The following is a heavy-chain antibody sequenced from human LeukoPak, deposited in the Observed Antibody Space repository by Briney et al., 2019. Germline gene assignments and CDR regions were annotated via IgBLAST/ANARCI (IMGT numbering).Heavy chain of an antibody. CDR2: IYYSGST. D-gene: IGHD5-18*01. V-gene: IGHV4-61*08. Sequence: SETLSLTCTVSGGSISSGDYYWSWIRQPPGKGLEWIGYIYYSGSTNYNPSLKSRVTISVDTSKNQFSLKLSSVTAADTAVYYCARLPRYSYGYKESRMDNDYWGQGTLVTVSS. CDR3: ARLPRYSYGYKESRMDNDY. CDR1: GGSISSGDYY. J-gene: IGHJ4*02.